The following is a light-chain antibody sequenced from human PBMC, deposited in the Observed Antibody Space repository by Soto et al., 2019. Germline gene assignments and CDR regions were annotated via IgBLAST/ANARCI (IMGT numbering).Light chain of an antibody. Sequence: EVVLTQSPASLSMSAGERATLSCRASQSVDNNHLAWYQQKPGRAPRLLIYATSTRAAGIPDRFSGSGSGTDFTLTISRLQPEDFATYYCQQRYSTPVTFGGGTKVEIK. CDR3: QQRYSTPVT. CDR1: QSVDNNH. CDR2: ATS. V-gene: IGKV3D-20*02. J-gene: IGKJ4*01.